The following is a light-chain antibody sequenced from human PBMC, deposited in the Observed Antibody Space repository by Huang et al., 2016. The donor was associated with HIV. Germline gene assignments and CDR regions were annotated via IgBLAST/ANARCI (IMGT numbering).Light chain of an antibody. Sequence: DIQMTQSPSSLSASIGDRVTITCRASQGISNSLAWYQQKPGRAPKRLLYAASRLKSGVPSRFSGSGSGTTYTLTISSLRPEDFATCYCQQYFTTPPWTFGQGTKLEIK. CDR2: AAS. J-gene: IGKJ2*01. CDR3: QQYFTTPPWT. CDR1: QGISNS. V-gene: IGKV1-NL1*01.